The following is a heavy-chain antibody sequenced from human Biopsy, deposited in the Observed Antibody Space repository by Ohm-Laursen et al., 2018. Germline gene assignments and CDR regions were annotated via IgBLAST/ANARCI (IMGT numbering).Heavy chain of an antibody. CDR3: AKARVAIRYFDI. D-gene: IGHD2-15*01. J-gene: IGHJ2*01. V-gene: IGHV3-9*01. Sequence: SLRLSCAASGFRFDDYAMHWARQVPGKGLEWVSGISWNGGTIGYADSVKGRFTISRDHAKNSLHLQMDSLRPEDTALYYCAKARVAIRYFDIWGRGTLVTVSS. CDR2: ISWNGGTI. CDR1: GFRFDDYA.